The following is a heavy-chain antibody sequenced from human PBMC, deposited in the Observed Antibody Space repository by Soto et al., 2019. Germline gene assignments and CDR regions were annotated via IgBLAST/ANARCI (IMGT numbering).Heavy chain of an antibody. CDR1: GYTFSNYG. V-gene: IGHV1-18*01. CDR2: IATYNTNR. J-gene: IGHJ5*02. CDR3: ARVLRGVVNWFDP. D-gene: IGHD3-10*01. Sequence: QVQLVQSGGEVKRPGASVKVSCKTSGYTFSNYGLSWVRQAPGQGLEWMGWIATYNTNRNYAQKFQGRLTLTTDTSTSTAYMELKSLGYDDTAVYYCARVLRGVVNWFDPWGQGTLVTVSS.